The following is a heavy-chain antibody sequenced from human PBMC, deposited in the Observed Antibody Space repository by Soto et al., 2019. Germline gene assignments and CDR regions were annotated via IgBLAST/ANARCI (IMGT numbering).Heavy chain of an antibody. J-gene: IGHJ6*02. D-gene: IGHD3-3*01. CDR1: GGSISSYY. V-gene: IGHV4-4*07. Sequence: SETLSLTCTVSGGSISSYYWSWIRQPAGKGLEWIGRIYTSGSTNYNPSLKSRVTMSVDTSKNQFSLKLSSVTAADTAVYYCARDFWSGLDNYFYYYGMDVWGQGTTVTVSS. CDR3: ARDFWSGLDNYFYYYGMDV. CDR2: IYTSGST.